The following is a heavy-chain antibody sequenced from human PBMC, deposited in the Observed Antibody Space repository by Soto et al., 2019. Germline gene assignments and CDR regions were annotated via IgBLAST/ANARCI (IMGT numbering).Heavy chain of an antibody. D-gene: IGHD5-18*01. V-gene: IGHV4-31*03. CDR3: ASSNIDMDSFDY. J-gene: IGHJ4*02. CDR2: ISYSGNT. Sequence: PSETLSLTCTVSGGSISSGGYYWSWIRQHPGTGLEWIGYISYSGNTYFHPSLRNRVTISLDTSKNEFSLKLNSVTAADTAVYYCASSNIDMDSFDYWGQGTLVTVYS. CDR1: GGSISSGGYY.